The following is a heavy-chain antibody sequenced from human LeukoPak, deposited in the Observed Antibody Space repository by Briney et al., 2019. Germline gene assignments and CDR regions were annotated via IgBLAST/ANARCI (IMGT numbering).Heavy chain of an antibody. J-gene: IGHJ3*02. CDR3: ARDRTEAGPFAAFHI. CDR2: IGAYNGNT. Sequence: ASVKVSCKASGYTFTNYGITWVRQAPGQGLEWMGWIGAYNGNTDYEQNFQGRVTMTTDTSTSTAYMELRSLRSDDTAVYYCARDRTEAGPFAAFHIWGQGTMVTVSS. D-gene: IGHD6-13*01. V-gene: IGHV1-18*01. CDR1: GYTFTNYG.